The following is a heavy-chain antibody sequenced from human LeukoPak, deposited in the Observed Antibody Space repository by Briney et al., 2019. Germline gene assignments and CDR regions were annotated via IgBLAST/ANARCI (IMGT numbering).Heavy chain of an antibody. CDR1: GFTINNAW. CDR2: IKSNTDGGTT. V-gene: IGHV3-15*01. D-gene: IGHD6-13*01. Sequence: GGSLRLSCAASGFTINNAWMSWVRQAPGKGLEWVGRIKSNTDGGTTDYAAPVKGKFTISRDDSTNTLFLQMNSLKAEDTAVYYCTTAARGDSHPYYFDYWGQGTLVTVSS. CDR3: TTAARGDSHPYYFDY. J-gene: IGHJ4*02.